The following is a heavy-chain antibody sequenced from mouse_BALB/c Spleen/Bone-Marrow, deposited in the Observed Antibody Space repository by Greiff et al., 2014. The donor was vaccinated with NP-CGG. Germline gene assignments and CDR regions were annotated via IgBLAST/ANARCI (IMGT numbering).Heavy chain of an antibody. CDR1: GFNTKDTY. CDR3: ANYYYGYYFDS. J-gene: IGHJ2*01. D-gene: IGHD1-1*01. Sequence: EVQLQQSGAELVKPGASVKLSCTASGFNTKDTYMHWVKQRPEQGLEWIGRIDPANGNTKYDPKFQGKATITADTSSNTAYLQLSSLTSEDTAVYYCANYYYGYYFDSWGQGTTLTVSS. V-gene: IGHV14-3*02. CDR2: IDPANGNT.